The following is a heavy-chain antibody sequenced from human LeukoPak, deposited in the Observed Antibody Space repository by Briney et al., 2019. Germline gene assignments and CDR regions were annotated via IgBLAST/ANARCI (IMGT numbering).Heavy chain of an antibody. J-gene: IGHJ5*02. V-gene: IGHV1-46*01. Sequence: PQASVKVSCKASGYTFTSYYMHWVRQAPGQGLEWMGIINPSGGSTSYAQKFQGRVTMTGDTSTSTVYMELSSLRSEDTAVYYCARDRRYYYDSSGYNFDPWGQGTLVTVSS. CDR2: INPSGGST. CDR1: GYTFTSYY. CDR3: ARDRRYYYDSSGYNFDP. D-gene: IGHD3-22*01.